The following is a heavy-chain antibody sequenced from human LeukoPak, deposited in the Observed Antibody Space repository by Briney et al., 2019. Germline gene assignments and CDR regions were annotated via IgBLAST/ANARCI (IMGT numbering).Heavy chain of an antibody. CDR1: GGSISSYY. CDR3: ARVGERWLQLRFAFDI. Sequence: SETLSLTCTASGGSISSYYWSWIRQPPGKGLEWIGYIYYSGSTNYNPSLKSRVTISVDTSENQFSLKLSSVTAADTAVYYCARVGERWLQLRFAFDIWGQGTMVTVSS. D-gene: IGHD5-12*01. V-gene: IGHV4-59*01. CDR2: IYYSGST. J-gene: IGHJ3*02.